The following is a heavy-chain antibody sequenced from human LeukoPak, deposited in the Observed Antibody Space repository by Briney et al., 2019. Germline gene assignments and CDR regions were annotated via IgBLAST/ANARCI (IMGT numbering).Heavy chain of an antibody. CDR2: ISTYNGNT. V-gene: IGHV1-18*01. J-gene: IGHJ4*02. CDR3: ARGRGSTSRY. CDR1: VYSFTSYG. Sequence: ASEKVSCKASVYSFTSYGITWVRQAPGQGLEWMGWISTYNGNTNYAQNLQGRVSMTTDTSTSTAYMELRSLRSDDTAVYYCARGRGSTSRYWGQGTLVTVSS. D-gene: IGHD5-12*01.